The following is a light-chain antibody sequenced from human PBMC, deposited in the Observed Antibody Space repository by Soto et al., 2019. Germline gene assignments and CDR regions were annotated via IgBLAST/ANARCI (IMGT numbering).Light chain of an antibody. CDR2: ENN. CDR1: NSIIWNNY. J-gene: IGLJ1*01. V-gene: IGLV1-51*02. Sequence: QSVAAQPPSVSAGPGQKGTISCSGSNSIIWNNYESWYQQITGTAPKLLIYENNKRPAGIPDRFSGSKSGTSATLGITGLQTGDEADYYCGTWDSSLSAYVSGTGTKVTVL. CDR3: GTWDSSLSAYV.